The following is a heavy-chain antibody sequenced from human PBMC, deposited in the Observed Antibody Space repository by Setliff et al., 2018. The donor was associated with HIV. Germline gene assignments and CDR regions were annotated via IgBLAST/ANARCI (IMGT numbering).Heavy chain of an antibody. CDR3: ARVLDYYDSSPYYFDY. CDR1: GASIRSFH. J-gene: IGHJ4*02. V-gene: IGHV4-59*01. Sequence: SETLSLTCTVSGASIRSFHWSWIRQPPGKGLEWIWYIYYGGSANYTPSLKSRVTISLDTSKSKFSLKLSSVTAADTAMYYCARVLDYYDSSPYYFDYWGQGTLVTVSS. D-gene: IGHD3-22*01. CDR2: IYYGGSA.